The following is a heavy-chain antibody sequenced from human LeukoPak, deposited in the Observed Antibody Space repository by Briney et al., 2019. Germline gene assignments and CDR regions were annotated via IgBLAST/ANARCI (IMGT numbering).Heavy chain of an antibody. D-gene: IGHD3-22*01. V-gene: IGHV3-7*01. J-gene: IGHJ4*02. CDR2: TKPDGSAE. CDR3: ARAGLDSSGQHPHDY. CDR1: GFSFRNYW. Sequence: PGGSLRLSCAASGFSFRNYWMGWVRQAPGKGLEWVANTKPDGSAEYYADSVRGRFTISRDNSKNTLSLQMNSLRAEDTAVYYCARAGLDSSGQHPHDYWGQGTLVTVSS.